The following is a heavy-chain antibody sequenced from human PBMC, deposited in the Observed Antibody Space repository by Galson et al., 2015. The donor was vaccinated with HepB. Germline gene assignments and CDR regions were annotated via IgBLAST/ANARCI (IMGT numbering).Heavy chain of an antibody. J-gene: IGHJ4*02. CDR3: ASPIAAAGNVGDY. V-gene: IGHV1-2*02. D-gene: IGHD6-13*01. Sequence: SVKVSCKASGYTFTGYYMHWVRQAPGQGLEWMGWINPNSGGTNYAQKFQGRVTMTRDTSMSTAYMELSRLRSDDTAVYYRASPIAAAGNVGDYWGQGTLVTVPS. CDR1: GYTFTGYY. CDR2: INPNSGGT.